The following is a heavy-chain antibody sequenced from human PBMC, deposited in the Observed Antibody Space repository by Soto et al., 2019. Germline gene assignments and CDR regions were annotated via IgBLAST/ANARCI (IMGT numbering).Heavy chain of an antibody. J-gene: IGHJ5*02. CDR3: AAGIGCGDWVFWFVP. CDR1: GFTFTSSA. D-gene: IGHD2-21*02. V-gene: IGHV1-58*01. Sequence: QMQLVQSGPEVKKPGTSVKVSCKASGFTFTSSAVQWVRQARGQRLEWIGWIVVGSGNTNYAQKFQERVTITRDMSTSTAYMELSSLRSEDTAVYYCAAGIGCGDWVFWFVPWGQGTLVTVSS. CDR2: IVVGSGNT.